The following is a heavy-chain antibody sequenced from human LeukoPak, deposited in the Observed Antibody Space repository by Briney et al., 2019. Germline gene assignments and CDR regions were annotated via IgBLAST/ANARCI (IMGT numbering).Heavy chain of an antibody. CDR3: ARGHWGLDY. CDR2: ISNGGNTI. J-gene: IGHJ4*02. Sequence: GGSLRLSCAASGFTFSDHYMTWIRQAPGKGLEWVSYISNGGNTIYYADSVKGRFTPSRDNAKNSLYLQMNSLRAEDTAMYYCARGHWGLDYWGQGTLVTVSS. V-gene: IGHV3-11*01. D-gene: IGHD7-27*01. CDR1: GFTFSDHY.